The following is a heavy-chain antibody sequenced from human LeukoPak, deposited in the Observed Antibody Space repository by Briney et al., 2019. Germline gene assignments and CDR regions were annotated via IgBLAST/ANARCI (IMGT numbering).Heavy chain of an antibody. CDR1: GFTFSSYW. CDR2: INSDGSST. J-gene: IGHJ6*03. Sequence: GGTLRLSCAASGFTFSSYWMHWVRQAPGKGLVWVSRINSDGSSTSYADSVKGRFTISRDNAKNTLYLQMNSLRAEDTAVYYCARVPGGNSYYYYMDVWGKGTTVTVSS. V-gene: IGHV3-74*01. CDR3: ARVPGGNSYYYYMDV. D-gene: IGHD2-15*01.